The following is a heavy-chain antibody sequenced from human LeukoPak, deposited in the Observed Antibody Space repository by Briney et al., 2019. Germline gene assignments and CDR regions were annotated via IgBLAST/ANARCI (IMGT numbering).Heavy chain of an antibody. CDR1: GFTFSGYA. D-gene: IGHD3-10*01. CDR3: ARVGYYASGPFSYFDY. J-gene: IGHJ4*02. Sequence: GRSLRLSCAASGFTFSGYAMHWVRQAPGQGLEWVAVISYDGSNEYYADSVKGRFTISRDNSKNTLYLQMNSLSDEDTAVYYCARVGYYASGPFSYFDYWGQGTLVTVSS. CDR2: ISYDGSNE. V-gene: IGHV3-30-3*01.